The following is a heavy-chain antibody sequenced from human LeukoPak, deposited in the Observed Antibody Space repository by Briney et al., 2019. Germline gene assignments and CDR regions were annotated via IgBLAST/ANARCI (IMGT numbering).Heavy chain of an antibody. J-gene: IGHJ4*02. CDR1: GYTFTSYG. CDR2: ITAYNGNT. Sequence: ASVKVSCNASGYTFTSYGISWVRQAPGQGREWMGWITAYNGNTKYAQNLQGRDTMTTNTSTSTAYMELSSLRSEDTAVYYCARSRLDIVYCSGGSCYSYYDYWGQGTLVTVSS. V-gene: IGHV1-18*01. D-gene: IGHD2-15*01. CDR3: ARSRLDIVYCSGGSCYSYYDY.